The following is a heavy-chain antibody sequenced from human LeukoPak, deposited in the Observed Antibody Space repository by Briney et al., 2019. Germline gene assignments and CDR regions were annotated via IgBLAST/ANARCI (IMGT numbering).Heavy chain of an antibody. J-gene: IGHJ4*02. V-gene: IGHV1-24*01. CDR3: AGDRGITITKDFDY. Sequence: ASVKVSCKVSGSTLAESSIHWLRQAPGKGLEWMGGYDPEEGGIIYAQKFLDRVTMTEDTSTTTAYMEVSSLRSEDTAVYFCAGDRGITITKDFDYWGQGTLVTVSS. CDR1: GSTLAESS. D-gene: IGHD1-1*01. CDR2: YDPEEGGI.